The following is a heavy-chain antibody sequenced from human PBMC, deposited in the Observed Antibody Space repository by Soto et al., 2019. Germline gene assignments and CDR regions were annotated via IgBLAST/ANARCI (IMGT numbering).Heavy chain of an antibody. CDR3: AKDRGSGRGDSDGSDY. D-gene: IGHD5-18*01. CDR1: GFTFSTYG. Sequence: QVQLVESGGGVVQPGRSLRLSCAASGFTFSTYGMHWVRQAPGKGLEWVAVISDDGSDKYYVDSVKGRFTISRDNSKDTLYLQMNSLRAEDTAVYYCAKDRGSGRGDSDGSDYWGQGTLVTVSS. V-gene: IGHV3-30*18. J-gene: IGHJ4*02. CDR2: ISDDGSDK.